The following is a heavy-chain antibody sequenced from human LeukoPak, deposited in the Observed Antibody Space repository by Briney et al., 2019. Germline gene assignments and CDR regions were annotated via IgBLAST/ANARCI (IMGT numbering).Heavy chain of an antibody. CDR2: ISSSSSTI. D-gene: IGHD5-24*01. CDR3: ARDSRGLQRDY. V-gene: IGHV3-11*04. CDR1: GGSISSGGYY. Sequence: LSLTCTVSGGSISSGGYYWSWIRQHPGKGLEWVSYISSSSSTIYYADSVKGRFTISRDNAKNSLYLQMNSLRAEDTAVYYCARDSRGLQRDYWGQGTLVTVSS. J-gene: IGHJ4*02.